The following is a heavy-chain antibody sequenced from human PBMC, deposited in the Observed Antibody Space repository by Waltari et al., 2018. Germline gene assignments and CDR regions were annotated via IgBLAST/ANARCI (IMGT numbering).Heavy chain of an antibody. CDR3: ARVWFHSGFDF. J-gene: IGHJ4*02. V-gene: IGHV1-2*02. CDR1: GYTTGNY. D-gene: IGHD1-26*01. CDR2: INPNSGGK. Sequence: QVQLVQSGPEVKKPGASVKVSCKTSGYTTGNYIHWVRQAPGQGLEWLGLINPNSGGKDYAEKFQDRVTLTSDTSISTVYMELSSMRSDDTAVYYCARVWFHSGFDFWGQGTLVAVTS.